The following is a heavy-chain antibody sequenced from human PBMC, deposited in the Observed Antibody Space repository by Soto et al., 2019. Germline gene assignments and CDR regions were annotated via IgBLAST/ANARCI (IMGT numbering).Heavy chain of an antibody. V-gene: IGHV1-18*01. CDR3: ACDGGNGGIRDLHDF. CDR1: GYTFTSYG. D-gene: IGHD3-16*01. CDR2: ISAYNGNT. J-gene: IGHJ3*01. Sequence: SVKVSCKASGYTFTSYGISWVRQAPGQGLEWMGWISAYNGNTNYAQKLQGRVTMTTDTSTSTAYMELRSLRSDDTAVYYCACDGGNGGIRDLHDFCSQGTLVLVSS.